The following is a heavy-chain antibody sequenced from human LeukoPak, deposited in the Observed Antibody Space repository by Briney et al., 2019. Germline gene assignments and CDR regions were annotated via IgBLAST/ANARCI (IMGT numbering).Heavy chain of an antibody. D-gene: IGHD3-10*01. Sequence: GGSLRLSCAASGFTFSSYAMHWVRQAPGKGLEYVSAITDNGDNTYYADSVSGRFTISRDNSKNTLYLQMGSLTVEDTAVYYCARRNGLYYGSGSPPYGLEVGVKAPKVSV. CDR2: ITDNGDNT. J-gene: IGHJ6*04. V-gene: IGHV3-64*02. CDR1: GFTFSSYA. CDR3: ARRNGLYYGSGSPPYGLEV.